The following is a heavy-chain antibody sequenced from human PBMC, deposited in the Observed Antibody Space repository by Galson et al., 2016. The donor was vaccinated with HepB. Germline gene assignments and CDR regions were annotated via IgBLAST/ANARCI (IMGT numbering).Heavy chain of an antibody. V-gene: IGHV4-59*01. J-gene: IGHJ5*02. CDR2: IHYSGSI. Sequence: SETLSLTCTVSGGSISSYYWSWIRQPPGRGLAWIGYIHYSGSINYNPSLKSRVTISVDTSKNQFSLKLSSVTAADTAVYYCARSLWFGESPTEFDPWGQGTLVTVPS. CDR3: ARSLWFGESPTEFDP. D-gene: IGHD3-10*01. CDR1: GGSISSYY.